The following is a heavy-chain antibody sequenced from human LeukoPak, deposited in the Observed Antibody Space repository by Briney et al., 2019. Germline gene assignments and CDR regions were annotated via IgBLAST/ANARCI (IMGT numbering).Heavy chain of an antibody. CDR1: GGSISTSSYY. CDR3: ARDRSSGSYWEFDY. D-gene: IGHD1-26*01. CDR2: IRYSVST. V-gene: IGHV4-39*07. J-gene: IGHJ4*02. Sequence: SETLSLTCTVSGGSISTSSYYWGWIRQPPGKGLEWIGSIRYSVSTYYNPSLKSRVTMSVDTSKNQFSLKLSSVTAADTAVYYCARDRSSGSYWEFDYWGQGTLVTVSS.